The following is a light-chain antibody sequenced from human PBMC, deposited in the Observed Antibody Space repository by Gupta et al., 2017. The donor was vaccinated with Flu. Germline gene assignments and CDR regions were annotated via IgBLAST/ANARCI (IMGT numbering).Light chain of an antibody. CDR2: WAS. J-gene: IGKJ2*01. V-gene: IGKV4-1*01. CDR3: QQYYSTLLYT. CDR1: QSVLYSSSNKNN. Sequence: DSVMTQSPDSLALSLGERATINCTSSQSVLYSSSNKNNLAWYQQKAGQPPKLLIYWASTRESGVPDRFSGSGSGTDFTLTISNLQAEDVAVYYCQQYYSTLLYTFGQGTKLEIK.